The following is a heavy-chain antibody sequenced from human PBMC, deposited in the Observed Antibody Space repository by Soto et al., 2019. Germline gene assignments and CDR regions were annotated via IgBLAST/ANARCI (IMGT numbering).Heavy chain of an antibody. Sequence: GGSLRLSCAGSGFTFSSYSMNWVRQAPGKGLEWVSFISSSSSYIYYADSLKGRFTISRDNAKNSLFLQMNSLRAEDTAVYYCARAGAIAVEPAFHIWGQATMVTV. D-gene: IGHD6-13*01. V-gene: IGHV3-21*01. CDR1: GFTFSSYS. J-gene: IGHJ3*02. CDR2: ISSSSSYI. CDR3: ARAGAIAVEPAFHI.